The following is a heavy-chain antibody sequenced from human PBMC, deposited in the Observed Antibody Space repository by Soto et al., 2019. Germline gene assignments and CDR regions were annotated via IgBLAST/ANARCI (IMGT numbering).Heavy chain of an antibody. V-gene: IGHV3-23*01. J-gene: IGHJ6*03. D-gene: IGHD5-12*01. CDR1: GFTLSSYP. CDR2: ISGSGGST. Sequence: PGGSLRLSCAACGFTLSSYPMSWVRQAPGKGLEWVSAISGSGGSTYYADSVKGRFTISRDNSKNTLYLQMNSLRAEDTAVYYCAKHFSIGYDYYYYYYMDVWGKGTTVTVSS. CDR3: AKHFSIGYDYYYYYYMDV.